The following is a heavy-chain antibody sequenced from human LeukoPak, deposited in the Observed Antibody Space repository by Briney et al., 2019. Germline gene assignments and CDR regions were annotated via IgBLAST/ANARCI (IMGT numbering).Heavy chain of an antibody. D-gene: IGHD2-2*01. Sequence: GESLRISCKGSGYSFTSYWISWVRQTPGKGLEWMGRIDPSDSYTNYSPSFQGHVTISADKSISTAYLQWSSLKASDTAMYYCASQPVYCSSTSCYPAWGQGTLVTVSS. V-gene: IGHV5-10-1*01. CDR3: ASQPVYCSSTSCYPA. CDR1: GYSFTSYW. CDR2: IDPSDSYT. J-gene: IGHJ4*02.